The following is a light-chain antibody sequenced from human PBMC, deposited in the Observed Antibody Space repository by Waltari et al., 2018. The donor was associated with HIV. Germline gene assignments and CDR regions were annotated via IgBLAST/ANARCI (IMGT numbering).Light chain of an antibody. CDR1: SNDVGAYNH. CDR3: CSSAGRYIFV. Sequence: QSALTQSRSVSGSPGQSITISCTGTSNDVGAYNHVSWYQQHPCRAPRLLIFDLIKPPPGVPDRFSGSKSGDTTSLTISGRQAGGEADYYCCSSAGRYIFVFGAGTKVTVL. V-gene: IGLV2-11*01. J-gene: IGLJ1*01. CDR2: DLI.